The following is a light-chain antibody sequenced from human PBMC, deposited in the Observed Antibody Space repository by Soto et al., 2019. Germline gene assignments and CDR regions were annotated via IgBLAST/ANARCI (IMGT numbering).Light chain of an antibody. CDR1: QDISTF. V-gene: IGKV1-33*01. Sequence: DIQMTQSPSSLSASVGDRVSITCQASQDISTFLNWYQQKPGQAPKLLIYDASNLETGVTSRFSGTGSGTDFTLTITSLQSEDVAAYYCQQFEDLPLSFGPGTTVDI. CDR3: QQFEDLPLS. J-gene: IGKJ3*01. CDR2: DAS.